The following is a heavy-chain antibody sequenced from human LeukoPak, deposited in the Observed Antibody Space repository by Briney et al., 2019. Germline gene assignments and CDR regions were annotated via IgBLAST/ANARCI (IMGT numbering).Heavy chain of an antibody. CDR1: GGSISSTTYY. D-gene: IGHD1-14*01. V-gene: IGHV4-39*07. J-gene: IGHJ5*02. Sequence: SETLSLTCIISGGSISSTTYYWGWIRQPPGKGLEWIGTIYYSGNTYYNPSLKSRVTISVDKSKNQFSLKLSSVTAADTAVYYCARDPDPRGDPWGQGTLVTVSS. CDR2: IYYSGNT. CDR3: ARDPDPRGDP.